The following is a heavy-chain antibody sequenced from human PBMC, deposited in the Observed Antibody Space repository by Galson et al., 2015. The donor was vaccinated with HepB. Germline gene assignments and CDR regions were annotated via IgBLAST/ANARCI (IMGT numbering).Heavy chain of an antibody. CDR2: LFLDGDK. J-gene: IGHJ4*02. V-gene: IGHV2-5*02. Sequence: PALVKPTQTLTLTCMTSGFSLSASGVAVGWIRQPPGKALEWLAPLFLDGDKRYSLSLKSRLPLPKDTPQSHLVLTMTNMDPVDTATYYCAHFHSSSGSYFDSWGQGALVTVSS. CDR1: GFSLSASGVA. CDR3: AHFHSSSGSYFDS. D-gene: IGHD3-22*01.